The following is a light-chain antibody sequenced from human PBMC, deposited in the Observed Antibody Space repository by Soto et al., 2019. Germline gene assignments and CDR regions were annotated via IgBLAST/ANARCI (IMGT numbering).Light chain of an antibody. CDR1: QGIIDY. J-gene: IGKJ1*01. CDR3: QKYNSAPRT. CDR2: AAS. Sequence: DIQMTQSPSSLSASVGDRVTITCRASQGIIDYLAWYQQKPGKAPKLLIYAASTLQSGVPSRFSGSGAGTDFPLTISSLQPEDVATYYCQKYNSAPRTFGQGTKGEIK. V-gene: IGKV1-27*01.